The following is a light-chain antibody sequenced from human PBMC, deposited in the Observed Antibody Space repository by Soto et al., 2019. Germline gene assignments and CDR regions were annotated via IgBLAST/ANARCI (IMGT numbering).Light chain of an antibody. Sequence: DIQMTQSPSSLSASVGDRVTITCRASQSISSYLNWYQHRPGKAPRLLIYAASSLESGVPSRFSGSASGTDLTLTISSLQPEDFATYYCQQGYTTPLTFGQGTKVDI. CDR3: QQGYTTPLT. CDR1: QSISSY. V-gene: IGKV1-39*01. J-gene: IGKJ1*01. CDR2: AAS.